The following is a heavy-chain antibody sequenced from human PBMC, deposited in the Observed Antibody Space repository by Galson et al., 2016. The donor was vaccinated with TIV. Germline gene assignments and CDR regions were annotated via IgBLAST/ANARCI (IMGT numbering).Heavy chain of an antibody. CDR3: ARDLNYDFWSGYYVHDSYYGMDV. D-gene: IGHD3-3*01. CDR1: GGSMSSYY. CDR2: IYYSGRT. Sequence: LSLTCTVSGGSMSSYYWSWIRQPPGKGLEWIGYIYYSGRTTYNPSLKSRVTISVDTSKNQFSLKLTSVTAADTAVYYCARDLNYDFWSGYYVHDSYYGMDVWGQGTTVTVSS. V-gene: IGHV4-59*12. J-gene: IGHJ6*02.